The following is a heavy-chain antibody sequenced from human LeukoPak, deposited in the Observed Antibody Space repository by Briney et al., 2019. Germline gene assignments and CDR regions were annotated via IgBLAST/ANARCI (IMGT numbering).Heavy chain of an antibody. Sequence: GGSLRLSCAASGFTFDDYGMSWVRQAPGKGLEWVSGINWNGGSTGYADSVKGRFTISRDNAKNTLYLQMSSLRAEDTAVYYCVKPDRDFWSGYYGSWFDPWGQGTLVTVSS. J-gene: IGHJ5*02. CDR2: INWNGGST. CDR1: GFTFDDYG. D-gene: IGHD3-3*01. CDR3: VKPDRDFWSGYYGSWFDP. V-gene: IGHV3-20*04.